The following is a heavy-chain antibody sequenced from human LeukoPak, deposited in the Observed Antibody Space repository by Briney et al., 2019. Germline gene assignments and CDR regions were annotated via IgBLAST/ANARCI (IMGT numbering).Heavy chain of an antibody. V-gene: IGHV4-59*01. CDR3: ARGSFIGIFRPHFDY. CDR2: MYHSGSP. J-gene: IGHJ4*02. Sequence: SETLSLTCTVSGGSISSYYWSWIRQPPGKGLEWIAYMYHSGSPNYNPSLKSRVTISIDTPKKQFSLTLTSVTAADTAVYYCARGSFIGIFRPHFDYWGQGTLVTVSS. CDR1: GGSISSYY. D-gene: IGHD3/OR15-3a*01.